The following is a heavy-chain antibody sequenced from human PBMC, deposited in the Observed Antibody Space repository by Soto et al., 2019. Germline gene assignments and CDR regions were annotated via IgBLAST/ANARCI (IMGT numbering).Heavy chain of an antibody. J-gene: IGHJ5*01. CDR2: VTRGGST. Sequence: KPSETLSLTCAVYGGSFGGYYRTWIRQHPVKGLEWIGEVTRGGSTTYNPSLKSRIVISADTFKNQFFLKMTSMTAADTAVYFCARGQGIELRLTLDSWGQGTLVTVS. V-gene: IGHV4-34*01. D-gene: IGHD1-7*01. CDR1: GGSFGGYY. CDR3: ARGQGIELRLTLDS.